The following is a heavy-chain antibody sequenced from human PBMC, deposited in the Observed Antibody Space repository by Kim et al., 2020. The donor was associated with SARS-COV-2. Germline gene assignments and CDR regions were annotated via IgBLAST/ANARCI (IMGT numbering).Heavy chain of an antibody. J-gene: IGHJ6*02. CDR1: GGSISSYY. CDR3: ARDGYNWNYHYYYGMDV. V-gene: IGHV4-59*01. CDR2: IYYSGST. Sequence: SETLSLTCTVSGGSISSYYWSWIRQPPGKGLEWIGYIYYSGSTNYNPSLKSRVTISVDTSKNQFSLKLSSVTAADTAVYYCARDGYNWNYHYYYGMDVWGQGTTVTVSS. D-gene: IGHD1-20*01.